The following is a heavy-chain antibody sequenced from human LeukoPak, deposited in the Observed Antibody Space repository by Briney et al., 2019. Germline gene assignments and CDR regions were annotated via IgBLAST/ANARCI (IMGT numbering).Heavy chain of an antibody. CDR2: INTNTGNP. D-gene: IGHD6-19*01. J-gene: IGHJ5*02. CDR3: ARDTPSSGWYNWFDP. Sequence: ASVKVSCKASGYTFTSYAMNWVRQAPGQGLEWMGWINTNTGNPTYAQGFTGRFVFSLDTSVSTAYLQISSLKAEDTAVYYCARDTPSSGWYNWFDPWGQGTLVTVSS. V-gene: IGHV7-4-1*02. CDR1: GYTFTSYA.